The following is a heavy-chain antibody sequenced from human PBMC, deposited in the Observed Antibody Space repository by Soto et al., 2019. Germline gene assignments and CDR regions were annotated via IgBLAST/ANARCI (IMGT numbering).Heavy chain of an antibody. CDR1: GGSLSSSTW. J-gene: IGHJ6*03. CDR2: IYHSGST. V-gene: IGHV4-4*02. Sequence: PSMPLSLTFAVSGGSLSSSTWSSWVRHPQGKGLEWIGEIYHSGSTNYNPSLKSRVTISVDKSKNQFSLKLSSVTAADTAVYYCASWVVARHVPGYPYYSMDGSDKG. D-gene: IGHD2-2*01. CDR3: ASWVVARHVPGYPYYSMDG.